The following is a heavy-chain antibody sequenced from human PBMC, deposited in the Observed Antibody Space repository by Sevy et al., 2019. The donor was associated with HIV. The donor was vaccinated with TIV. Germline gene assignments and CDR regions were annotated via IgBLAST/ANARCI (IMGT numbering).Heavy chain of an antibody. J-gene: IGHJ5*02. CDR2: ISYTGST. CDR3: ARRGDNNWFDP. Sequence: SETLSLTCTVSGVSISGGAYYWGWIRQPPGKGLEWVGSISYTGSTYYNPSLKSRVTISVDTSKNQFSRMLTPVTAADTAVYYCARRGDNNWFDPWGQGTLVTVSS. V-gene: IGHV4-39*01. D-gene: IGHD2-15*01. CDR1: GVSISGGAYY.